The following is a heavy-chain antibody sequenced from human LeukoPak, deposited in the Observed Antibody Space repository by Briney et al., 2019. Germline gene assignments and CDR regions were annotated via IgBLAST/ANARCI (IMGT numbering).Heavy chain of an antibody. CDR3: ARVVMITFGGVIVFDY. J-gene: IGHJ4*02. D-gene: IGHD3-16*02. V-gene: IGHV1-3*01. CDR2: INAGNGNT. Sequence: ASVKVSCKASGYTFTSYAMHWVRQAPGQRLEWMGWINAGNGNTKYSQKFQGRVTITRDTSASTAYMELSRLRSDDTAVYYCARVVMITFGGVIVFDYWGQGTLVTVSS. CDR1: GYTFTSYA.